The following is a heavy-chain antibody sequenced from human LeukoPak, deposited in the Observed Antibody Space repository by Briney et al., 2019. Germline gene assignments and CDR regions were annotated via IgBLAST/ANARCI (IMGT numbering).Heavy chain of an antibody. CDR3: ARAGIRYSGSWFGIDS. CDR1: GASIKTYY. J-gene: IGHJ4*02. CDR2: IYYGGSI. D-gene: IGHD1-26*01. V-gene: IGHV4-59*01. Sequence: PSETLSLTCSVSGASIKTYYWSWVRQSPGKGLEWLAYIYYGGSINYNPSPSLTRRLTISVDTSKSQFSLELTSVTAADTAVYYCARAGIRYSGSWFGIDSWGQGTLVAVSS.